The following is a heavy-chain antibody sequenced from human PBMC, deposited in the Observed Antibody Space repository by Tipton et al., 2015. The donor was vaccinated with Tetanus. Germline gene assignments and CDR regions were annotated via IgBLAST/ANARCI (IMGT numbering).Heavy chain of an antibody. CDR2: FFYSGST. J-gene: IGHJ4*02. CDR1: GGSVSSGSYY. D-gene: IGHD4-23*01. V-gene: IGHV4-61*01. Sequence: TLSLTCTVSGGSVSSGSYYWSWIRQPPGKGLEWIGYFFYSGSTNYNPSLKSRVSMAVGTSKNQFSLQLRSVTAADTAVYFCARCPYGGVSGTLYYWGQGILVTVSS. CDR3: ARCPYGGVSGTLYY.